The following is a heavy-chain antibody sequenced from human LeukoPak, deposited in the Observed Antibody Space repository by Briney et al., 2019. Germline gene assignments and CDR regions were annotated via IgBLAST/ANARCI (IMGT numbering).Heavy chain of an antibody. Sequence: GGSLRISCAASGFAFKTYSMNWVRQAPGKGLEWVSSITGGGKFISYADSVKGRFDISRDNAKNSLYLQMNSLRADDTAVYYCGRDPGWGGVDYWGQGTLVTVSS. D-gene: IGHD7-27*01. CDR3: GRDPGWGGVDY. CDR1: GFAFKTYS. V-gene: IGHV3-21*06. J-gene: IGHJ4*02. CDR2: ITGGGKFI.